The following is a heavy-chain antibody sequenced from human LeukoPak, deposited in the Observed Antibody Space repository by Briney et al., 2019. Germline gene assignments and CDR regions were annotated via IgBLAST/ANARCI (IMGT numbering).Heavy chain of an antibody. CDR3: ARDFCSSSNCPNNWIDP. J-gene: IGHJ5*02. Sequence: SQTLSLTCAISGDSVSSNSASWNWIRQSPSRGLEWLGRTYYRSKWYNNYAISVKSRITINPDTSKNQFSLQLNSVTPEDTAVYYCARDFCSSSNCPNNWIDPWGQGTLVTVSS. CDR2: TYYRSKWYN. V-gene: IGHV6-1*01. D-gene: IGHD2-2*01. CDR1: GDSVSSNSAS.